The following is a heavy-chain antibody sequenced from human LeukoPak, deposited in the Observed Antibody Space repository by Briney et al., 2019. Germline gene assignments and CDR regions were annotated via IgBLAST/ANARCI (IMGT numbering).Heavy chain of an antibody. V-gene: IGHV4-59*12. Sequence: TSETLSLTCTVSGGSISSYYWSWIRQPPGKGLEWIGYIYYSGSTNYNPSLKSRVTISVGTSKNQFSLKLSSVTAADTAVYSCARGRRGDYWGQGALVNVSS. CDR1: GGSISSYY. CDR2: IYYSGST. J-gene: IGHJ4*02. CDR3: ARGRRGDY.